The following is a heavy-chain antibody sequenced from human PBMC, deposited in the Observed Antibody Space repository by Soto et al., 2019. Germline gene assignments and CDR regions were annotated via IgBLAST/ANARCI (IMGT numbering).Heavy chain of an antibody. CDR1: GDAVSSDEYY. CDR2: IFYSGST. J-gene: IGHJ4*02. CDR3: ARGRRPPEIDY. V-gene: IGHV4-30-4*08. Sequence: PSETLSLTCTVSGDAVSSDEYYWSWICQHSGKGLEWIGSIFYSGSTYYNPSLKSRVNILVDTSKKQFSLNLRSVTAADTAVYYCARGRRPPEIDYWGQGTLVTVSS.